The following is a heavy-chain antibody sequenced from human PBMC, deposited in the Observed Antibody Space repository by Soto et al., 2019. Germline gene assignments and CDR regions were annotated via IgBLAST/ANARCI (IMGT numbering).Heavy chain of an antibody. J-gene: IGHJ5*02. CDR2: IYHSGST. D-gene: IGHD3-10*01. CDR1: GGSISSSNW. V-gene: IGHV4-4*02. Sequence: QVQLQESGPGLVKPSGTLSLTCAVSGGSISSSNWWSWVRQPPGKGLEWIGEIYHSGSTNYNPSLKSRVTISVDKCKNQFSLKLSSVTAADTAVYYCARDREEYYGSGSYYWFDPWGQGTLVTVSS. CDR3: ARDREEYYGSGSYYWFDP.